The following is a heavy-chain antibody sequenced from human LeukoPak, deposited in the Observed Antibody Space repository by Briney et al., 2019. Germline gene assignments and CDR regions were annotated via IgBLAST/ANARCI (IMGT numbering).Heavy chain of an antibody. CDR3: AKDRAYGSGIPGY. J-gene: IGHJ4*02. CDR2: ISGSGGST. D-gene: IGHD3-10*01. Sequence: GGSLRLSCAASGFTFSSYAMSWVRQAPGKGLERVSAISGSGGSTYYADSVKGRFTISRDNSKNTLYLQMNSLRAEDTAVYYCAKDRAYGSGIPGYWGQGTLVTVSS. CDR1: GFTFSSYA. V-gene: IGHV3-23*01.